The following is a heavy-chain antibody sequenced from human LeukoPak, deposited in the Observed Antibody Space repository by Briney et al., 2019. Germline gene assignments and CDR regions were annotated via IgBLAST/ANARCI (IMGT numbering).Heavy chain of an antibody. J-gene: IGHJ4*02. V-gene: IGHV3-23*01. CDR3: AKGIRSSSWYCFDY. Sequence: GGSLRLSCAASGFAFSSYAMGWVRQAPEKGLEWVSAISDSGDTTYYADSVKGRFTISRDNSKNTLYLQMNSLRAEDTAVYYCAKGIRSSSWYCFDYWGQGTLVSVSS. D-gene: IGHD6-13*01. CDR1: GFAFSSYA. CDR2: ISDSGDTT.